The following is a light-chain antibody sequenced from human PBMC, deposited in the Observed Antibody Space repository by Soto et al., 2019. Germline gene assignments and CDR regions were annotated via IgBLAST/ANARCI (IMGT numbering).Light chain of an antibody. CDR2: AAS. V-gene: IGKV1-39*01. CDR3: QQSYTIPYT. CDR1: QSISTY. Sequence: DIPMTQSPSSLSASVGDRVTLTCRASQSISTYLNWYQQKPGKAPNLLIYAASSLQSGVPSRFSGSGSGTDFTLTISSLQPEDFATYYCQQSYTIPYTFGQGTKLEI. J-gene: IGKJ2*01.